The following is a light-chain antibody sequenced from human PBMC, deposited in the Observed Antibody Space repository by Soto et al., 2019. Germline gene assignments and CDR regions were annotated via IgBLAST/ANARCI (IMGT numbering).Light chain of an antibody. V-gene: IGKV1-39*01. Sequence: DLQMTQSPSSLSASVGDRVTITCRASQSISNFLNWYQHRPGKAPKFLIYAASSLQSGVPSRFSGSGSGTDFTLTISSLQPEDFATYYCQQSYSTPPTFGQGTKLEIK. CDR3: QQSYSTPPT. CDR1: QSISNF. J-gene: IGKJ2*01. CDR2: AAS.